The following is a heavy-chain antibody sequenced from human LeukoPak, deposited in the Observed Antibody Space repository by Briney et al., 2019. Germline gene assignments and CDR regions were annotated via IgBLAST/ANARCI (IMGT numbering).Heavy chain of an antibody. CDR1: GFTFSGYA. CDR2: ISGGGGTTYYA. CDR3: AKCGSGWSHFDY. V-gene: IGHV3-23*01. J-gene: IGHJ4*02. D-gene: IGHD6-19*01. Sequence: GGSLRLSCAASGFTFSGYAMSWVRQSPGKGLEWVSAISGGGGTTYYAYYAGSVKGRFTISRDNSKNALFLQMDSLRADDTAVYYCAKCGSGWSHFDYSGQGTLVTVSS.